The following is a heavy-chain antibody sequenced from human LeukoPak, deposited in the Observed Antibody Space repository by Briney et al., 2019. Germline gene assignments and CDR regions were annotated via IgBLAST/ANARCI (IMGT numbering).Heavy chain of an antibody. D-gene: IGHD1-20*01. CDR1: GITFSTYA. CDR2: ISGRGVST. V-gene: IGHV3-23*01. J-gene: IGHJ4*02. Sequence: PGGSLRLSCAASGITFSTYAMSWVRQAPGKGLEWVSAISGRGVSTSYADSVRGRFTISRDNSKNTLYLQMNSLRAEDTAVYYCAKAASGNWNDVSDYWGQGTLVTVSS. CDR3: AKAASGNWNDVSDY.